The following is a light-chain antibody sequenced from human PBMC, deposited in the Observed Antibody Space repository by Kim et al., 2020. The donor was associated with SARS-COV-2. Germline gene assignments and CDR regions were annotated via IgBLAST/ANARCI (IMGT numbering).Light chain of an antibody. CDR3: QHYNNWPPVP. CDR1: QIVISD. V-gene: IGKV3-15*01. Sequence: SPGERAFSACMAMQIVISDLCWDQKKHGQAPRCLSYGATTRATGIPARFSVSGSGTEFTHTINILQSVDFAVYYCQHYNNWPPVPFAQGTRREFK. J-gene: IGKJ5*01. CDR2: GAT.